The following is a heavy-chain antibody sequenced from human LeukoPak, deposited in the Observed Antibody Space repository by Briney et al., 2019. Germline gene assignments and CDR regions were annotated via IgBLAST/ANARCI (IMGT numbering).Heavy chain of an antibody. CDR1: GGSISSYY. V-gene: IGHV4-59*08. CDR3: ATYSTVTTGHDY. D-gene: IGHD4-17*01. CDR2: IYYSGST. Sequence: SETLSLTCTVSGGSISSYYWSWIRQPPGKGLEWIGYIYYSGSTNYNPSLKSRVTISVDTSKNQSSLKLSSVTAADTAVYYCATYSTVTTGHDYWGQGTLVTVSS. J-gene: IGHJ4*02.